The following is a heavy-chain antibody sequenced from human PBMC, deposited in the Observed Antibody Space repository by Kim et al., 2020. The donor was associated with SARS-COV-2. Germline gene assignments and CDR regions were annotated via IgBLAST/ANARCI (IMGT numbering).Heavy chain of an antibody. CDR3: VRVSSVSSYPNPDY. D-gene: IGHD3-10*01. CDR2: SRNKANSYTT. J-gene: IGHJ4*02. V-gene: IGHV3-72*01. Sequence: GGSLRLSCGASGFTFSDHYMDWVRQAPGKGLEWVGRSRNKANSYTTQYAASVKGRFTVSRDDSQNSLYLQMNNLKIEDTAVYYCVRVSSVSSYPNPDYWGQGTLVTVSS. CDR1: GFTFSDHY.